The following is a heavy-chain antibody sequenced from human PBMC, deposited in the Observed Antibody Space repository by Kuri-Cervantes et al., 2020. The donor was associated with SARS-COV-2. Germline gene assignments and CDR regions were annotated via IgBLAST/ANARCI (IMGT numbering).Heavy chain of an antibody. J-gene: IGHJ6*03. CDR2: ISYDGSNK. Sequence: LSLTCAASGFTFSSYAMHWVRQAPGKGLEWVAVISYDGSNKYYADSVKGRFTISRDNSKNTLYLQMNSLRAEGTAVYYCAKGGYCSATLCFFRYYMDVWGKGTTVTVSS. V-gene: IGHV3-30-3*01. D-gene: IGHD2-15*01. CDR1: GFTFSSYA. CDR3: AKGGYCSATLCFFRYYMDV.